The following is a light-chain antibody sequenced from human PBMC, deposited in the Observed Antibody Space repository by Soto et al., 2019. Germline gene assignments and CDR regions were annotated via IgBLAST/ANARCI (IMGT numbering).Light chain of an antibody. CDR1: QSVSSN. Sequence: EILMTPSPATLSVSPGARAPLSWRASQSVSSNLAWYQQKPGQAPRLLIYDASTRATGIPARFSGSGSGTDFTLTISSLEPEDFAVYYCQQRSNWPPITFGQGTRLEIK. CDR3: QQRSNWPPIT. V-gene: IGKV3-11*01. J-gene: IGKJ5*01. CDR2: DAS.